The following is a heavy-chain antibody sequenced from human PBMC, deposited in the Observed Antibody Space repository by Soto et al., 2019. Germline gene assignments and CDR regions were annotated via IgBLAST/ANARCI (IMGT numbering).Heavy chain of an antibody. CDR2: ISYDGSNK. V-gene: IGHV3-30-3*01. Sequence: LRLSCAASGFTFSSYAMHWVRQAPGKGLEWVAVISYDGSNKYYADSVKGRFTISRGNSKNTLYLQMNSLRAEDTAVYYCARSNYDSSGYYFDYWGQGTLVTVSS. CDR1: GFTFSSYA. CDR3: ARSNYDSSGYYFDY. J-gene: IGHJ4*02. D-gene: IGHD3-22*01.